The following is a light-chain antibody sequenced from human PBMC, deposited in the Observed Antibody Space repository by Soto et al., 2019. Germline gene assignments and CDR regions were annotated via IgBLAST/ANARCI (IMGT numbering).Light chain of an antibody. Sequence: QPVLTQSPSASASPGASVKLTCTLSSGHSDYAIAWHQQQPEKGPRYLMKVTSDGSHTKGDGIPDRFSGSSSGADRYLTISSLRSDDEADYYCKAWGTGGVFGGWTQLTVL. CDR3: KAWGTGGV. V-gene: IGLV4-69*01. CDR2: VTSDGSH. CDR1: SGHSDYA. J-gene: IGLJ3*02.